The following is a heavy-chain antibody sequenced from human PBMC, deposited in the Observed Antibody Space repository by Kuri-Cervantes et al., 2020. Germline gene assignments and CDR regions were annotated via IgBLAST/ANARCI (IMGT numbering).Heavy chain of an antibody. J-gene: IGHJ4*02. V-gene: IGHV1-2*02. CDR1: GYTFTGYY. CDR3: VRAPALKIDFDY. Sequence: ASVKVSCKASGYTFTGYYMHWVRQAPGQGLEWMGWINPNSGGTNYAQKFQGRVTMARDTSINTVYMEMSRLTSDDTAMYYCVRAPALKIDFDYWGQGTLVTVSS. CDR2: INPNSGGT. D-gene: IGHD3-3*02.